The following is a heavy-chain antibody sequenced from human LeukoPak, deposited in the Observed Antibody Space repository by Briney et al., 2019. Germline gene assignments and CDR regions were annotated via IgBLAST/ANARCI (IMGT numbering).Heavy chain of an antibody. D-gene: IGHD3-22*01. CDR2: IYPGDSDT. Sequence: GESLKISCKGSGYSFTTYWIGWVRQMPGKGLEWMGIIYPGDSDTRYSPSFQGQVTISADKSISTAYLQWSSLMASDTAMYYCARPAGSGGYFDAFDIWGQGTMVTASS. V-gene: IGHV5-51*01. J-gene: IGHJ3*02. CDR3: ARPAGSGGYFDAFDI. CDR1: GYSFTTYW.